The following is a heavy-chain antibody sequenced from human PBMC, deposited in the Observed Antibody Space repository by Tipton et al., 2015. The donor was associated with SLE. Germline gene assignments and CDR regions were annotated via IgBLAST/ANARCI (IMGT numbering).Heavy chain of an antibody. V-gene: IGHV4-38-2*01. CDR1: GYSISSGYY. D-gene: IGHD3-22*01. Sequence: LSLTCAVSGYSISSGYYWGWIRQPPGKGLEWIGSIYHSGSTYYNPSLKSRVTISVDTSKNQFSLKLSSVTAAHTAVYYCARHHYEGGFDYWGQGTLVTVSS. CDR3: ARHHYEGGFDY. CDR2: IYHSGST. J-gene: IGHJ4*02.